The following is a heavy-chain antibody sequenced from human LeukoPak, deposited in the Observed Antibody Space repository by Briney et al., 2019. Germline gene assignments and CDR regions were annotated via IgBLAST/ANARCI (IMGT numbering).Heavy chain of an antibody. CDR2: ISPGGGTI. V-gene: IGHV3-48*01. D-gene: IGHD6-19*01. Sequence: GGSLRLSCAASGFIFSDYTMNWVRQAPGKGLEWVSSISPGGGTIYYADSVKGRFTISRDNAKDSLFLQMSSLRAEDTAVYYCARKSLTVAGMKWGFDPWGQGTLVTVSS. J-gene: IGHJ5*02. CDR3: ARKSLTVAGMKWGFDP. CDR1: GFIFSDYT.